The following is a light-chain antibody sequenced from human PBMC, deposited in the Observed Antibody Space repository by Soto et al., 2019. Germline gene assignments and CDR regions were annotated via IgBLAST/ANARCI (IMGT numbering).Light chain of an antibody. V-gene: IGKV1-5*01. CDR2: DAS. CDR3: QQYNSYRWT. J-gene: IGKJ1*01. Sequence: DIQMTQSPSTLSASVGDRVTITCRASQSISSWLAWYQQKPGKAPKLLIYDASSLESGVPSRFSGSGSGTVFTLTISSLQPDDFATYYCQQYNSYRWTFGQGTKVDIK. CDR1: QSISSW.